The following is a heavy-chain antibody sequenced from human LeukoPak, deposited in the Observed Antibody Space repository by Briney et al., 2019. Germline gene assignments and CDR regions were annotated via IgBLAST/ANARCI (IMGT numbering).Heavy chain of an antibody. CDR3: AKAMAGTEGFDY. D-gene: IGHD6-19*01. J-gene: IGHJ4*02. Sequence: PGRSLRLSCAASGFTFDDYAMHWVRQAPGKGLEWVSGISWNSGSIGYADSVKGRFTISRDNAKNSLYLQMNSLRAEGTALYYCAKAMAGTEGFDYWGQGTLVTVSS. V-gene: IGHV3-9*01. CDR1: GFTFDDYA. CDR2: ISWNSGSI.